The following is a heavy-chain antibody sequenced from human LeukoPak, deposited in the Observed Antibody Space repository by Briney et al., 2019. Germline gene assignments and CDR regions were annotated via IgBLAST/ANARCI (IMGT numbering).Heavy chain of an antibody. Sequence: SETLSLTCTVSGGSISSYYWSWIRQPPGKGLEWIGYIYYSGSTNYNPSLKSRVTISVDTSKNQFSLKLSSVTAADTAVYYCARLRVAGPNSEYHGMDVWGQGTTVTVSS. CDR3: ARLRVAGPNSEYHGMDV. CDR2: IYYSGST. V-gene: IGHV4-59*08. D-gene: IGHD6-19*01. J-gene: IGHJ6*02. CDR1: GGSISSYY.